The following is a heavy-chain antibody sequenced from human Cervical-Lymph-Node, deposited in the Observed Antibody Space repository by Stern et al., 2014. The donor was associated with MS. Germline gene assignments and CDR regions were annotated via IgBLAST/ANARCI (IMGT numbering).Heavy chain of an antibody. CDR2: IYASGRI. V-gene: IGHV3-66*02. D-gene: IGHD6-19*01. CDR3: ARGGLSSVPLDY. Sequence: EVHLVESGGGLVQPGGSLRLSCVVSGFTVSSNYISWVRQAPGKGLEWVSNIYASGRIDYADSVKGRFTISRANSKNPVFLQRKSLRLEDTAVYYCARGGLSSVPLDYWGQGTLVTVPS. CDR1: GFTVSSNY. J-gene: IGHJ4*02.